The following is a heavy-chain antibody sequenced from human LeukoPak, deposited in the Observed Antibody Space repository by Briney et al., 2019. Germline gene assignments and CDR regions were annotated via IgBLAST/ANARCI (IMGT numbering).Heavy chain of an antibody. CDR1: GFTFSSYG. CDR2: ISGGGGSP. V-gene: IGHV3-23*01. J-gene: IGHJ4*02. CDR3: AKGFIGSDY. D-gene: IGHD1-26*01. Sequence: PGGSLRLSCAASGFTFSSYGMSWVRQAPGKGLEWVSSISGGGGSPYYADSVKGRFTISRDNSKNRLYLQMNSLRAEDTAEYYRAKGFIGSDYWGQGTLVTVSS.